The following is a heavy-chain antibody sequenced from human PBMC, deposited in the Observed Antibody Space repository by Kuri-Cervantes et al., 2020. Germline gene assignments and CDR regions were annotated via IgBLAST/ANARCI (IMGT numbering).Heavy chain of an antibody. V-gene: IGHV3-21*03. J-gene: IGHJ3*02. CDR3: ATTRAFSI. Sequence: GESLKISCAASGFTFSSYAMSWVRQAPGKGLEWVSSISSGSSSISYADSVKGRFTISRDNAMKSLFLQMNSLRAEDTAVYYCATTRAFSIWGQGTMVTVSS. CDR2: ISSGSSSI. D-gene: IGHD2-15*01. CDR1: GFTFSSYA.